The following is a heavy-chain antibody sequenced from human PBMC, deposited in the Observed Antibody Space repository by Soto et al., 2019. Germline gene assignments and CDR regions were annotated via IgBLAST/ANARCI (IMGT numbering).Heavy chain of an antibody. CDR2: IHYSGTT. Sequence: VQLQESGPGLVKPSETLSLTCTVSGTSISSYYWSWIRQSPGKGLAWIANIHYSGTTNYNPSLASRVTLSVDTSKNQFSLKMTSVTAADSAMYFGARYNSYAIDYWGRGTLVTVSS. V-gene: IGHV4-59*01. D-gene: IGHD2-8*01. CDR3: ARYNSYAIDY. J-gene: IGHJ4*02. CDR1: GTSISSYY.